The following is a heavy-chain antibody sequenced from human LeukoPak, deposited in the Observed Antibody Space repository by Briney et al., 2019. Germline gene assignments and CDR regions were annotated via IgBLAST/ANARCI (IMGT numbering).Heavy chain of an antibody. CDR1: GYSFTGYY. D-gene: IGHD6-19*01. J-gene: IGHJ4*02. V-gene: IGHV1-2*02. Sequence: GASVKVSCKASGYSFTGYYMHWVRQAPGQGLEWMGWINPNSGDTKYAQKFQGRVTMTRDTSISTAYMELSRLRSDDTAVYYCARGVGVAVAGGPTRNWGQGTLVTVSS. CDR3: ARGVGVAVAGGPTRN. CDR2: INPNSGDT.